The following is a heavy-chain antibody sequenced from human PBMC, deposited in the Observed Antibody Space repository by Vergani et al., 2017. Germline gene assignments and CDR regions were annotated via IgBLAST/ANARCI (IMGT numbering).Heavy chain of an antibody. CDR2: IYYSGST. CDR3: ARGGSSSWYGARWFDP. J-gene: IGHJ5*02. CDR1: GGSISSYY. Sequence: QVQLQESGPGLVKPSETLSLTCTVSGGSISSYYWSWIRQPPGKGLEWIGYIYYSGSTNYNPSLKSRVTISVDTSKNQFSLKLSSVTAAGTAVYYCARGGSSSWYGARWFDPWGQGTLVTVSS. V-gene: IGHV4-59*01. D-gene: IGHD6-13*01.